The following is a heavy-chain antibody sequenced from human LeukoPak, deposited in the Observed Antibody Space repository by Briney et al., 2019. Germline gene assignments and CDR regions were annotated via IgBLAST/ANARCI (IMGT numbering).Heavy chain of an antibody. CDR3: ARTDIVARRAYYFDY. CDR1: GYTFTSYY. V-gene: IGHV1-46*01. CDR2: INPSGGST. Sequence: GASVKVSCKASGYTFTSYYMHWVRQAPGQGLEWMGIINPSGGSTSYAQKFQGRVTMTRDTSTSTAYMELSSLRSEVTAVYYCARTDIVARRAYYFDYWGQGTLVTVSS. J-gene: IGHJ4*02. D-gene: IGHD5-12*01.